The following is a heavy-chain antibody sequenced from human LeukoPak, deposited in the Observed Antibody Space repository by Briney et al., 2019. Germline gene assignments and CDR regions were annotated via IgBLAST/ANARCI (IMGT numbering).Heavy chain of an antibody. J-gene: IGHJ4*02. CDR1: GFTFSSYA. D-gene: IGHD3-22*01. CDR2: ISYDGSNK. V-gene: IGHV3-30-3*01. Sequence: GGSLRLSCAASGFTFSSYAMHWVRQAPGKGLEWVAVISYDGSNKYYADSVKGRFTISRDNSKNTLYLQMNSLRAEDTAVYYCARGGALITMKVVVITDEDPFIDYWGQGTLVTVSS. CDR3: ARGGALITMKVVVITDEDPFIDY.